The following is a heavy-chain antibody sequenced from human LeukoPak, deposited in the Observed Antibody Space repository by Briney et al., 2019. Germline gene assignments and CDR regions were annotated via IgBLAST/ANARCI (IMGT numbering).Heavy chain of an antibody. CDR1: GGTFSSYA. D-gene: IGHD4-17*01. CDR3: ARDQHGDYESDYFDY. V-gene: IGHV1-69*05. CDR2: IIPIFGTA. J-gene: IGHJ4*02. Sequence: EASVKVSCKASGGTFSSYAISWVRQAPGQGLEWMGRIIPIFGTANYAQKFQGRFTITTDESTSTAYMELSSLRSEDTAVYYCARDQHGDYESDYFDYWGQGTLVTVSS.